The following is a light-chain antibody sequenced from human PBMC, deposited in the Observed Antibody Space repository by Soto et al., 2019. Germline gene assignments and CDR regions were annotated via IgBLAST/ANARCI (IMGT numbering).Light chain of an antibody. CDR1: NIGRKS. CDR2: DDT. V-gene: IGLV3-21*02. J-gene: IGLJ3*02. Sequence: SSELTQPPSVSVAPGQTARITCGGNNIGRKSVHWYQQRPGQAPVLVVYDDTDRPSGIPERFSGSNSGNTATLTLSRVEAGDEADYYCQVWDSSSDHRVFGGGTKVTVL. CDR3: QVWDSSSDHRV.